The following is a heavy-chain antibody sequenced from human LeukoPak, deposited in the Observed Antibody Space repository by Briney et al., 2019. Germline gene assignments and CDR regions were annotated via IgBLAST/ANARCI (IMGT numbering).Heavy chain of an antibody. V-gene: IGHV1-3*01. J-gene: IGHJ6*02. CDR2: INAGNGNT. D-gene: IGHD3-22*01. Sequence: GASVKVSCKASGYTFTSYAMHWVRQAPGQRLEWMGWINAGNGNTKYSQKFQGRVTITSDTSASTAYMELSSLRSEDTAVYYCARDEYYYDSSGYYDPGTYYYYGMDVWGQGTTVTVSS. CDR1: GYTFTSYA. CDR3: ARDEYYYDSSGYYDPGTYYYYGMDV.